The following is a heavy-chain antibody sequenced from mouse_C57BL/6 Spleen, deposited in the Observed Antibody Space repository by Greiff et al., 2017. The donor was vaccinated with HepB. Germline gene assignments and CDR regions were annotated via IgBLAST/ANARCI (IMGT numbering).Heavy chain of an antibody. CDR1: GFTFSDYG. CDR3: ARPYGSSLYYCDY. J-gene: IGHJ2*01. D-gene: IGHD1-1*01. CDR2: ISSGSSTI. Sequence: DVMLVESGGGLVKPGGSLKLSCAASGFTFSDYGMHWVRQAPEKGLEWVAYISSGSSTIYYADTVKGRFTISRDNAKNTLFLQMTSLRSEDTAMYYCARPYGSSLYYCDYWGQSTTLTVSS. V-gene: IGHV5-17*01.